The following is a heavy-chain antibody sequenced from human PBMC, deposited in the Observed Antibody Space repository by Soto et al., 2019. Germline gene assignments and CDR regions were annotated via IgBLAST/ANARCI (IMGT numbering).Heavy chain of an antibody. D-gene: IGHD3-3*01. CDR1: GFTFSSYA. CDR3: AKGTYYDFWSGPNTPYYYGMDV. Sequence: GGSLRLSCAASGFTFSSYAMSWVRQAPWMGMEWVSAISGSGGSTYYADSVKGRFKISRDNSKNTLYLQMNSLRAEDTAVYYCAKGTYYDFWSGPNTPYYYGMDVWGQGTTVTVSS. J-gene: IGHJ6*02. V-gene: IGHV3-23*01. CDR2: ISGSGGST.